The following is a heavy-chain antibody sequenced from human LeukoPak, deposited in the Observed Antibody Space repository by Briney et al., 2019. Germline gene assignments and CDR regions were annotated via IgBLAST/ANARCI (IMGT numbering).Heavy chain of an antibody. V-gene: IGHV1-2*02. CDR3: ARDETPLWFGELLWY. Sequence: GASVKVSCKASGYTFTAYYIHWVRQAPGQGLEWMGWINPNSGATNYAQKFQGRVTMTRDTSISTAYMELSRLRSDDTAVYYCARDETPLWFGELLWYWGQGTLVTVSS. D-gene: IGHD3-10*01. CDR1: GYTFTAYY. CDR2: INPNSGAT. J-gene: IGHJ4*02.